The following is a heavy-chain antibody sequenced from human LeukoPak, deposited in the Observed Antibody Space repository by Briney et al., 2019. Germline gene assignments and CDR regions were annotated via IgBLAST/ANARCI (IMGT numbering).Heavy chain of an antibody. V-gene: IGHV4-34*01. J-gene: IGHJ2*01. D-gene: IGHD5-12*01. CDR2: ISESVST. CDR1: GGSFSGYY. Sequence: SETLSLTCAVSGGSFSGYYWSWIRQPPGKGLEWIGEISESVSTNYSPSLKNRVTISVDSSKNQYSLNLSPVTAADTAVYYCARALVRATMVWYFDLWGRGTLVTVSS. CDR3: ARALVRATMVWYFDL.